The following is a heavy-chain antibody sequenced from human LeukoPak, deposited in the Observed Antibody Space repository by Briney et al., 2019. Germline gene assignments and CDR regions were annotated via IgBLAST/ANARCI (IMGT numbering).Heavy chain of an antibody. CDR1: GFTFSSYA. V-gene: IGHV3-23*01. J-gene: IGHJ4*02. CDR2: VSGSGGST. Sequence: GGSLRLSCAASGFTFSSYAMSWVRQAPGKGLEWVSAVSGSGGSTYYADSVKGRFTISRDNSKNTLYLQMNSLRAEDTAVYYCAKFLPTHIVVANYYFDYWGQGTLVTVSS. D-gene: IGHD2-21*01. CDR3: AKFLPTHIVVANYYFDY.